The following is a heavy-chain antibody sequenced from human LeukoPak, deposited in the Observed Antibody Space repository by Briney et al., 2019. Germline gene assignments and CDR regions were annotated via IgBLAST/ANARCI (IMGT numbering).Heavy chain of an antibody. V-gene: IGHV4-34*01. D-gene: IGHD3-9*01. CDR1: GGSFSGYY. CDR3: ARGPSAYYDILTGYSFDY. Sequence: SETLSLTCAVYGGSFSGYYWSWIRQPPGKGLEWIGEINHSGSTNYNPSLKSRVTISVDTSKNQFTLKLSSVTAADTAVYYCARGPSAYYDILTGYSFDYWGQGTLVTVSS. CDR2: INHSGST. J-gene: IGHJ4*02.